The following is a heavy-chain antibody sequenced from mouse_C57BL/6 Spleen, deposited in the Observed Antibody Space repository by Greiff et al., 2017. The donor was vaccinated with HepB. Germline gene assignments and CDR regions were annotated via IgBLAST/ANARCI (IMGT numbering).Heavy chain of an antibody. CDR2: IYPGSGNT. CDR1: GYTFTDYY. Sequence: VQVVESGAELVRPGASVKLSCKASGYTFTDYYINWVKQRPGQGLEWIARIYPGSGNTYYNEKFKGKATLTAEKSSSTAYMQLSSLTSEDSAVYFCARRTAGDYWGQGTSVTVSS. CDR3: ARRTAGDY. J-gene: IGHJ4*01. V-gene: IGHV1-76*01.